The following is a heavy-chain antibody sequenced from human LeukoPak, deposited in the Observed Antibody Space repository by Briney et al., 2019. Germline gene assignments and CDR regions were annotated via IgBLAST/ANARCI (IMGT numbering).Heavy chain of an antibody. D-gene: IGHD3-3*01. Sequence: GGSLRLSCASSGFTLSNYGMHWVRQAPGKGLEWVAVISYDGSNKYYADSVKGRFNNSRDNPKNTLYLQMNSLRAEDTAVYYCAKDHREVSERAYMDVWGKGTTVTVSS. V-gene: IGHV3-30*18. CDR1: GFTLSNYG. J-gene: IGHJ6*03. CDR2: ISYDGSNK. CDR3: AKDHREVSERAYMDV.